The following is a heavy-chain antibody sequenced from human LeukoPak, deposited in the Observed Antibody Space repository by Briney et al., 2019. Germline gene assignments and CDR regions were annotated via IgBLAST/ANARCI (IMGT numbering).Heavy chain of an antibody. D-gene: IGHD2-2*01. J-gene: IGHJ6*03. CDR3: ARVSRIVPAAMLDYYYYMDV. CDR1: GGSISSSSYY. Sequence: SETLSLTCTVSGGSISSSSYYWGWIRQPPGKGLEWIGSIYYSGSTYYNPSLKSRVTISVDTSKNQFPLKLSSVTAADTAVYYCARVSRIVPAAMLDYYYYMDVWGKGTTVTVSS. V-gene: IGHV4-39*06. CDR2: IYYSGST.